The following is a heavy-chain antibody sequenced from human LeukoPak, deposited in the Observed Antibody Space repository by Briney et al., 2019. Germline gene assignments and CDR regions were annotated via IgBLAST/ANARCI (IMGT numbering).Heavy chain of an antibody. CDR1: GFIFSNHA. CDR3: VRAIVGATLDY. CDR2: INGNGGGT. V-gene: IGHV3-64D*06. Sequence: GGSLRFSCSASGFIFSNHAMHWVRQAPGKGLEYVSAINGNGGGTYNADSVKGRFTISRDNSKNTLYLQMSSLRADDTAVYYCVRAIVGATLDYWGQGTLVTVSS. J-gene: IGHJ4*02. D-gene: IGHD1-26*01.